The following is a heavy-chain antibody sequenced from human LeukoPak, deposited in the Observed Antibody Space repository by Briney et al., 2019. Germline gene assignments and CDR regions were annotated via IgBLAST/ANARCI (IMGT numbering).Heavy chain of an antibody. CDR1: GGTFSSYA. CDR3: ARDHCSSTSCDGSPHADYFQH. Sequence: ASVKVSCKASGGTFSSYAISWVRQAPGQGLEWMGGIIPIFGTANYAQKFQGRVTITTDESTSTAYMELSSLRSEDTAVYYCARDHCSSTSCDGSPHADYFQHWGQGTLVTVSS. J-gene: IGHJ1*01. V-gene: IGHV1-69*05. CDR2: IIPIFGTA. D-gene: IGHD2-2*01.